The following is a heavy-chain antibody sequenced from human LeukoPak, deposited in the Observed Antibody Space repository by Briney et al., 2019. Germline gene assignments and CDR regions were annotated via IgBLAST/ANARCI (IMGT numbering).Heavy chain of an antibody. CDR3: AKDHSDSGRAFEY. CDR2: MSSDGINT. J-gene: IGHJ4*02. CDR1: GFTFRTTG. V-gene: IGHV3-30*18. Sequence: GTSLRLSCATSGFTFRTTGVHWVRQGPGKGLEWVALMSSDGINTYYADSVKGRFTVSRDSSRDTLYLQMNSVRPDDTAVYYCAKDHSDSGRAFEYWGRGTLVTVSS. D-gene: IGHD1-26*01.